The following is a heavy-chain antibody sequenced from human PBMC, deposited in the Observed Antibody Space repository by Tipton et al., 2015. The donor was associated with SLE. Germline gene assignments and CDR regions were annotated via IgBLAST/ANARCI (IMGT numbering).Heavy chain of an antibody. CDR3: ARHPPRSSSRSSFDY. Sequence: VQLVQSGAEVKKPGESLKISCKGSGYSFTSYWIGWVRQMPGKGLEWMGIIYPVDSDTRYSPSFQGQVTISADKSISTAYLQWSSLKASGPAMYYCARHPPRSSSRSSFDYWGQGTLVTVSS. V-gene: IGHV5-51*01. J-gene: IGHJ4*02. CDR2: IYPVDSDT. CDR1: GYSFTSYW. D-gene: IGHD6-13*01.